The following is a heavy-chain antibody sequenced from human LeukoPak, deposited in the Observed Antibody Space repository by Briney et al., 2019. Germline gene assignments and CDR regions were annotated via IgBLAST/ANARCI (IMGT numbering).Heavy chain of an antibody. CDR2: INHSGST. D-gene: IGHD7-27*01. J-gene: IGHJ4*02. CDR1: GGSFSGYY. V-gene: IGHV4-34*01. Sequence: SETLSLTCAVYGGSFSGYYWSWIRQPPGKGLEWIGEINHSGSTNYNPSLKSRVTISVDTYKNQFPLKLSSVTAADTAVYYCARLTGSSSYYFDYWGQGTLVTVSS. CDR3: ARLTGSSSYYFDY.